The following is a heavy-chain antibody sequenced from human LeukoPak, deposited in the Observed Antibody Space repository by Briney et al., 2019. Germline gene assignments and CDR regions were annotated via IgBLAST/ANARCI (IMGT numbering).Heavy chain of an antibody. J-gene: IGHJ5*02. D-gene: IGHD3-10*01. CDR1: GASFGGYY. CDR2: INHSGRT. CDR3: ARRIGKANWFDP. Sequence: SETLSLTCAVYGASFGGYYWSWIRQPPEKGLEWIGEINHSGRTNYNPSLKSRVTISVDAYKDQWCLKLGAAAAADRAVYYCARRIGKANWFDPWGQGTLVTVSS. V-gene: IGHV4-34*01.